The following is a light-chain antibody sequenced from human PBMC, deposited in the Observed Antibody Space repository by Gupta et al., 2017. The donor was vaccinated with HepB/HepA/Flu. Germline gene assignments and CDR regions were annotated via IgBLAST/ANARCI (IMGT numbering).Light chain of an antibody. J-gene: IGKJ4*01. CDR2: TAS. Sequence: DIQMTQSPSSVSAPVGDRVTITCRASRFMNSWLGWYQQKPGSAPKLLIYTASNLESGVPSRFSGSRSGTDFTLTISSLQPEDFATYYCQQGATFPITFGGGTKVDIK. CDR3: QQGATFPIT. CDR1: RFMNSW. V-gene: IGKV1-12*01.